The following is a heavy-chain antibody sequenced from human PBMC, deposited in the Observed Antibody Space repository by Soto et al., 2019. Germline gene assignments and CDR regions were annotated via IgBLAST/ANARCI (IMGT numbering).Heavy chain of an antibody. Sequence: GGSLRLSCAASGFTFSSYAMSWVRQAPGKGLEWVSAISGSGGSTYYADSVKGRFTISRDNSKNTLYLQMNSLRAEDTAVYYYAKDGQHVLWFGESPSGYFDYWGQGTLVTVSS. CDR1: GFTFSSYA. CDR2: ISGSGGST. V-gene: IGHV3-23*01. J-gene: IGHJ4*02. CDR3: AKDGQHVLWFGESPSGYFDY. D-gene: IGHD3-10*01.